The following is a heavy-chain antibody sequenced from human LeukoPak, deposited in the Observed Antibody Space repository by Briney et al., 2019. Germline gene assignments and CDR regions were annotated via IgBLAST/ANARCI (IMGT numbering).Heavy chain of an antibody. CDR2: ISYDGSNK. V-gene: IGHV3-30*03. J-gene: IGHJ4*02. CDR3: ARVLYSSSWSDY. Sequence: GGSLRLSCAASGFTFSSYGMHWVRQAPGKGLEWVAVISYDGSNKYYADSVKGRFTISRDNSKNTLYLQMNGLRAEDTAVYYCARVLYSSSWSDYWGQGTLVTVSS. D-gene: IGHD6-13*01. CDR1: GFTFSSYG.